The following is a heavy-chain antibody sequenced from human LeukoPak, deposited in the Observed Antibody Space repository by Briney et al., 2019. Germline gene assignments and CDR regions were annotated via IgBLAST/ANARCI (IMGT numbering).Heavy chain of an antibody. J-gene: IGHJ4*02. CDR1: GFTVANYP. V-gene: IGHV3-23*01. CDR3: AKLTSGWFEDF. CDR2: IRASDGST. Sequence: PGGSLRLSCAASGFTVANYPMTWVRQGPGKGLEWVSAIRASDGSTFYADSVKGRFTISRDSSKNTLYLQMNSLRAEDTAVYYCAKLTSGWFEDFWGQGTLVTVSS. D-gene: IGHD6-19*01.